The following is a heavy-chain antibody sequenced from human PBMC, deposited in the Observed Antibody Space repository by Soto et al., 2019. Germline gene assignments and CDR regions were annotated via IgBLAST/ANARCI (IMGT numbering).Heavy chain of an antibody. CDR1: GFTFSSYG. J-gene: IGHJ4*02. Sequence: PGGSLRLSCAASGFTFSSYGMHWVRQAPGKGLEWVAVISYDGSNKYYADSVKGRFTISRDNAKNSLYLQMNSLRAEDTAVYYCARGYYEADYWGQGTLVTVSS. V-gene: IGHV3-30*03. CDR3: ARGYYEADY. D-gene: IGHD3-22*01. CDR2: ISYDGSNK.